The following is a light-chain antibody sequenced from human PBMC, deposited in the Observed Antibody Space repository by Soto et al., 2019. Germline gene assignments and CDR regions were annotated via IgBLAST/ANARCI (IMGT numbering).Light chain of an antibody. CDR2: DVH. Sequence: QAVLTQPASVSGSPGQSITISCTGARTDVDGHDYVSWYQQHPGQAPKLMIFDVHNRPSGVSSRFSGSKSGDTASLTISGLQAEDDGDYYCSSCTASAPFYVFGTGTKVTV. CDR1: RTDVDGHDY. J-gene: IGLJ1*01. V-gene: IGLV2-14*03. CDR3: SSCTASAPFYV.